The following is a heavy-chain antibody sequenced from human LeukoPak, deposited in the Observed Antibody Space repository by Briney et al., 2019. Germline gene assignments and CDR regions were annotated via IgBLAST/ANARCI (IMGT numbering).Heavy chain of an antibody. CDR1: GGTFSNYA. CDR2: IIPIFGTA. V-gene: IGHV1-69*13. J-gene: IGHJ4*02. D-gene: IGHD3-22*01. CDR3: ARGWDYDSGGRPTAYVY. Sequence: SVKVSCKASGGTFSNYAINWVRQAPGQGLEWMGGIIPIFGTANNAQKFQGRVTITADESTSAVYMELNSLKSEDTAVYYCARGWDYDSGGRPTAYVYWGQGTLVTVSS.